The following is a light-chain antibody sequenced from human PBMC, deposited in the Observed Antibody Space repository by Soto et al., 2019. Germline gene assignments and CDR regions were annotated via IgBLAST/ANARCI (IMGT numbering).Light chain of an antibody. CDR1: QSVSNN. V-gene: IGKV3-15*01. Sequence: ERVLTQSPGTLSVSPGDRATLSCRASQSVSNNLAWYQQKPGQAPRLLLHGASTRATGIPARFSGSGSGTEFTLTISSLQPEYFAVYYCQQYHDWPPMTFGQGTRLDIK. CDR3: QQYHDWPPMT. J-gene: IGKJ5*01. CDR2: GAS.